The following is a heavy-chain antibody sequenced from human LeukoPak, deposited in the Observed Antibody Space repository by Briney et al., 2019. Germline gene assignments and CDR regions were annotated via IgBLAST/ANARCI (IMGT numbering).Heavy chain of an antibody. J-gene: IGHJ6*03. CDR2: IYYSGST. Sequence: SETLSLTCTVSGGSISSYYWSWIRQPPGKGLEWIGYIYYSGSTNYSPSLKSRVTISVDTSKNQFSLKLSSVTAADTAVYYCARYGSSWYGYYYYYMDVWGKGTTVTVSS. CDR3: ARYGSSWYGYYYYYMDV. D-gene: IGHD6-13*01. CDR1: GGSISSYY. V-gene: IGHV4-59*01.